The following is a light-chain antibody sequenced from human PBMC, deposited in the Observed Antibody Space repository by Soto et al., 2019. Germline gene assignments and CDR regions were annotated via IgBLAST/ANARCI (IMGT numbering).Light chain of an antibody. V-gene: IGLV2-23*02. CDR1: SSDVGSYNL. CDR2: EVT. J-gene: IGLJ1*01. CDR3: CSYAGTSTYYV. Sequence: QSVLTQPASVSGSPGQSITISCTGTSSDVGSYNLVSWYQQHPGKAPKLMISEVTKRPSGVSNRFSGSKSGNTASLTISGFQAEDETDYYCCSYAGTSTYYVFGTGTKVTVL.